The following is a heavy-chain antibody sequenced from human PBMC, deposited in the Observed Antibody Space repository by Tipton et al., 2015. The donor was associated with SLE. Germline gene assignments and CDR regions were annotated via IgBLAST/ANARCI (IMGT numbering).Heavy chain of an antibody. V-gene: IGHV3-48*03. J-gene: IGHJ4*02. CDR1: GFTFSSYE. CDR3: APLHQQLGYFDY. CDR2: ISSSGSTI. D-gene: IGHD6-13*01. Sequence: VQLVQSGGGLVQPGGSLRLSCAASGFTFSSYEMNWVRQAPGKGLEWVSYISSSGSTIYYADSVKGRFTISRDNAKNSLYLQMNSLRAEDTAVYYCAPLHQQLGYFDYWGQGTLVTVSS.